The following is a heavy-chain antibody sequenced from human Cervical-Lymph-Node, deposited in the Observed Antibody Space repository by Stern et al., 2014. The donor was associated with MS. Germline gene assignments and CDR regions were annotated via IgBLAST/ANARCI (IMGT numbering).Heavy chain of an antibody. V-gene: IGHV1-69*06. CDR3: ARGGGLVGYFDY. D-gene: IGHD1-26*01. CDR2: ITPYFGTT. CDR1: GDTFSSYA. J-gene: IGHJ4*02. Sequence: VQLVQSGAEVKKPGSSVKVSCKASGDTFSSYAINWVRQVPGQGLEWMGGITPYFGTTNYAQKFQGRVTITADKSTNTAYMELMTLRSEDTAVYYCARGGGLVGYFDYWGQGTLVSVSS.